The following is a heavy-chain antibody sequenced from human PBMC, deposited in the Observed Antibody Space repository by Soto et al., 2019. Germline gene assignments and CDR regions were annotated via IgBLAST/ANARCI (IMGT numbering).Heavy chain of an antibody. J-gene: IGHJ6*02. CDR1: GFTFSSYG. CDR2: IWYDGSNK. Sequence: PVGSLRLSCAASGFTFSSYGMHWVRQAPGKGLEWVAVIWYDGSNKYYADSVKGRFTISRDNSKNTLYLQMNSLRAEDTAVYYCARGYCSSTSCYTYYYYYGMDVWGQGTTVTVSS. V-gene: IGHV3-33*01. CDR3: ARGYCSSTSCYTYYYYYGMDV. D-gene: IGHD2-2*02.